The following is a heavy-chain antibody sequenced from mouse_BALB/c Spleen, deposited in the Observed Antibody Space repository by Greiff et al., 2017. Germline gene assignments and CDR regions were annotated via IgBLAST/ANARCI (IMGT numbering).Heavy chain of an antibody. CDR2: ISSGSSTI. V-gene: IGHV5-17*02. J-gene: IGHJ2*01. CDR1: GFTFSSFG. Sequence: EVQVVESGGGLVQPGGSRKLSCAASGFTFSSFGMHWVRQAPEKGLEWVAYISSGSSTIYYADTVKGRFTISRDNPKNTLFLQMTSLRYEDTAMYYCARSAFDYWGQGTTLTVSS. CDR3: ARSAFDY.